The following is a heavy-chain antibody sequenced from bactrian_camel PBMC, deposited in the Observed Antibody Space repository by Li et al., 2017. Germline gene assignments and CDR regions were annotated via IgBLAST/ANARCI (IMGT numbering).Heavy chain of an antibody. V-gene: IGHV3S40*01. J-gene: IGHJ6*01. Sequence: VQLVESGGGLVQPGGSLSLSCAASGFFFSSYYVNWVRQAPGKGLEWVPSINSDGDTTSYVDSVKGRITISQDQAKNTVYLQMNTLKPEDTAMYYCAADPLGYCQSTEYISWGQGTQVTVS. D-gene: IGHD2*01. CDR2: INSDGDTT. CDR1: GFFFSSYY. CDR3: AADPLGYCQSTEYIS.